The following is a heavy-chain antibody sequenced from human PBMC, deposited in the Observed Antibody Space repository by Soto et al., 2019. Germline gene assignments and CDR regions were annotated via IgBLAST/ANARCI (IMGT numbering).Heavy chain of an antibody. CDR2: IKQDGSEK. CDR3: AREALGFGVVISMWSRADYFDY. V-gene: IGHV3-7*05. Sequence: GGSLRLSCAASGFTFSSYWMSWVRQAPGKGLEWVANIKQDGSEKYYVDSVKGRFTISRDNAKNSLYLQMNSLRAEDTAVYYCAREALGFGVVISMWSRADYFDYWGQGTLVTVSS. D-gene: IGHD3-3*01. CDR1: GFTFSSYW. J-gene: IGHJ4*02.